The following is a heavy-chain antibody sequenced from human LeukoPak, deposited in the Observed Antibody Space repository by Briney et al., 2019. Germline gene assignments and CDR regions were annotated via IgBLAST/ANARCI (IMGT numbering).Heavy chain of an antibody. J-gene: IGHJ4*02. Sequence: GGSLRLSCAASGFTVSTNCMTWVRQAPGKGLEWVSTIYSGGTTYYADSVMGRFTISRHNSRNTLYLQMNSLRAEDTAVYYCARVDTVMAYYFDLWGQGTLVSVSS. CDR1: GFTVSTNC. D-gene: IGHD5-18*01. V-gene: IGHV3-53*04. CDR3: ARVDTVMAYYFDL. CDR2: IYSGGTT.